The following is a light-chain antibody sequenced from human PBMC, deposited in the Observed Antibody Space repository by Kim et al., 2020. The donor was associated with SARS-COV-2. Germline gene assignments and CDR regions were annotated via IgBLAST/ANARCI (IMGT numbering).Light chain of an antibody. CDR3: KSRDSSGKVV. CDR1: SLRSYY. J-gene: IGLJ2*01. CDR2: GKN. Sequence: SSELTQDPAVSVALGQTVRITCQGDSLRSYYASWYQQKPGQAPVLVIYGKNNRPSGIPDRFSGSSSGTTASLTITGAQAEDEADYYCKSRDSSGKVVFGGGTQLTVL. V-gene: IGLV3-19*01.